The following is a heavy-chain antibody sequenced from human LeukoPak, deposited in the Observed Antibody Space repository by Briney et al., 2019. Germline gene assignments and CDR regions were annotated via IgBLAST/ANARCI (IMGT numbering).Heavy chain of an antibody. V-gene: IGHV3-23*01. J-gene: IGHJ3*02. CDR3: VTHQQMVQGVPHAIDI. CDR1: RYVFRSYA. Sequence: GGSLRLSCAASRYVFRSYAMSWGRQTPVKGLEWVSSLTGSGWSTFYADSVQGRFTISRDNSKNTLYLQMNSLRAEDTAVYYCVTHQQMVQGVPHAIDIWGQGTMVTVSS. CDR2: LTGSGWST. D-gene: IGHD3-10*01.